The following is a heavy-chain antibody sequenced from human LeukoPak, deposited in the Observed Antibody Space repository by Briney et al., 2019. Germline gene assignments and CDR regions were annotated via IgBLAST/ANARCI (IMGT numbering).Heavy chain of an antibody. CDR2: IYYSGST. CDR1: GGSISSSSYC. CDR3: ARRPYSSSWYGIIDY. V-gene: IGHV4-39*01. D-gene: IGHD6-13*01. Sequence: PSETLSLTCTVSGGSISSSSYCWGWIRQPPGKGLEWIGSIYYSGSTYYNPSLKSRVTISVDTSKNQFSLKLSSVTAADTAVYYCARRPYSSSWYGIIDYWGQGTLVTVSS. J-gene: IGHJ4*02.